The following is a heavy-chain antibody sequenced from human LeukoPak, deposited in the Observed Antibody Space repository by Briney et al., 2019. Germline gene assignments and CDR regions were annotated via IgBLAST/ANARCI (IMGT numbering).Heavy chain of an antibody. Sequence: ASVKVSCKASGYTFTTYGISWVRQAPGQGLEWMGWISAYNGITKYAQNLQGRVTMTTDTSTSTAYMELRSLTSDDTARYFCARGPKGDLDYWGQGTLVTVSS. V-gene: IGHV1-18*01. J-gene: IGHJ4*02. CDR2: ISAYNGIT. CDR3: ARGPKGDLDY. CDR1: GYTFTTYG. D-gene: IGHD3-16*01.